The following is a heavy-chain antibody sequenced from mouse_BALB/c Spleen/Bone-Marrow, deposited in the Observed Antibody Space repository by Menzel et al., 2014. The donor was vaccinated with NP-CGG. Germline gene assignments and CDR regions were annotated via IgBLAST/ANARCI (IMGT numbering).Heavy chain of an antibody. CDR1: GFNIKDTY. J-gene: IGHJ4*01. D-gene: IGHD2-2*01. Sequence: VQLQQPGAELVKPGASVKLSCTASGFNIKDTYMHWVKQRPEQGLEWIGRIDPANGNTKYDPKFQGKATITADTSSNTAYPQLSSLTSEDTAVYYCAGGWLPSYAMDYWGQGTSVTVSS. CDR2: IDPANGNT. CDR3: AGGWLPSYAMDY. V-gene: IGHV14-3*02.